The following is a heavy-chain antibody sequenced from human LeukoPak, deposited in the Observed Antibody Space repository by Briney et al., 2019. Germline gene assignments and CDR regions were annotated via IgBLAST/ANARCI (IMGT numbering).Heavy chain of an antibody. V-gene: IGHV4-39*01. D-gene: IGHD2-15*01. CDR1: GGSISSSSYY. CDR3: STVVVAATYYFDY. CDR2: IYYSGST. J-gene: IGHJ4*02. Sequence: SETLSLTCTVSGGSISSSSYYWGWIRQPPGKGLEWIGSIYYSGSTYYNPSLKSRVTISVDTSKNQFSLKLSSVTAADTAVHYCSTVVVAATYYFDYWGQGTLVTVSS.